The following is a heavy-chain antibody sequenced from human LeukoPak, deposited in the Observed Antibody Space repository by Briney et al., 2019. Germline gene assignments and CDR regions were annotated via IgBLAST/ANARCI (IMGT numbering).Heavy chain of an antibody. J-gene: IGHJ3*02. Sequence: PGGSLRLSCAASEFTFSSYGMHWVRQAPGKGLEWVAVIWYDGSNKYYADSVKGRFTISRDNSKNTLYLQMNSLTAEDTAVYYCARDDNSSWDAFDIWGQGTMVTVSS. CDR2: IWYDGSNK. V-gene: IGHV3-33*01. CDR3: ARDDNSSWDAFDI. CDR1: EFTFSSYG. D-gene: IGHD6-6*01.